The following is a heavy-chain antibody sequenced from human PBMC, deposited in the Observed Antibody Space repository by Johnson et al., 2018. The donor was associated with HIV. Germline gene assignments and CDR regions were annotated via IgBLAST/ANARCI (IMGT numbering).Heavy chain of an antibody. Sequence: VQLVESGGGLVQPGGSLRLSCAASGFTVSSNYMSWVRQAPGKGLEWVSGINWNGGSTGYADSVKGRFTISRDNAKNSLYLQMNSLRAEDTALYYCASVLGRGYSGWYGGAFDIWGQGTMVTVSS. J-gene: IGHJ3*02. CDR1: GFTVSSNY. V-gene: IGHV3-20*04. D-gene: IGHD5-12*01. CDR2: INWNGGST. CDR3: ASVLGRGYSGWYGGAFDI.